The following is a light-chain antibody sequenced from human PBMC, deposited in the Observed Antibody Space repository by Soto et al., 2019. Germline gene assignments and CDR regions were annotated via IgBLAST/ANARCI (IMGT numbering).Light chain of an antibody. J-gene: IGKJ2*01. CDR1: QSVLDRSNNKNY. CDR2: WAS. V-gene: IGKV4-1*01. Sequence: DIVMTQSPASLAVSLGERATINCKSSQSVLDRSNNKNYLGCYQQKPGQPPKLLIYWASTRESGVPDRFSGSGSGTDFTLTISSLQAEDVAVYYCQQYYSTPPTFGQGTKLEIK. CDR3: QQYYSTPPT.